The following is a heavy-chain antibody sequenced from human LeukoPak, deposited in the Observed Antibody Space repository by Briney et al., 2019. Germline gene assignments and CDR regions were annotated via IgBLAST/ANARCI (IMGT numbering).Heavy chain of an antibody. CDR1: GFTFSSYA. CDR2: ISYDGSNK. D-gene: IGHD4-17*01. Sequence: GRSLRLSCAASGFTFSSYAMHWVRQAPGKGLEWVAVISYDGSNKYYADSVKGRSTISRDNSKNTLYLQMNSLRAEDTAVYYCARYGDYPGHFDLWGRGTLVTVSS. J-gene: IGHJ2*01. CDR3: ARYGDYPGHFDL. V-gene: IGHV3-30-3*01.